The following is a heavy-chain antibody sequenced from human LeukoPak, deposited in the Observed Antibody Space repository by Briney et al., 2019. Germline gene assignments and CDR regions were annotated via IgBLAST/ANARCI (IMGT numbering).Heavy chain of an antibody. CDR1: GGSISSGGYY. D-gene: IGHD6-6*01. Sequence: SETLSLTCTVSGGSISSGGYYWSWIRQPPGKGLEWIGEINHSGSTNYNPSLKSRVTISVDTSKNQFSLKLSSVTAADTAVYYCARRYSSSPQPYYFDYWGQGTLVTVSS. V-gene: IGHV4-39*07. CDR2: INHSGST. CDR3: ARRYSSSPQPYYFDY. J-gene: IGHJ4*02.